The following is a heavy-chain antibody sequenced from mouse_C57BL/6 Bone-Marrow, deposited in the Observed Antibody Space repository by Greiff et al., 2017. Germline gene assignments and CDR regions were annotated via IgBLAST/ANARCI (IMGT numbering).Heavy chain of an antibody. Sequence: VQLQQSGAELVRPGASVKLSCTASGFNIKDDYMHRVKQRPEQGLEWIGWIDPENGDTEYASKFQGKATITADTSSNTAYLQLSSLTSEDTAVYYCTTYYYGSWGQGTTLTVSS. CDR1: GFNIKDDY. D-gene: IGHD1-1*01. V-gene: IGHV14-4*01. CDR3: TTYYYGS. J-gene: IGHJ2*01. CDR2: IDPENGDT.